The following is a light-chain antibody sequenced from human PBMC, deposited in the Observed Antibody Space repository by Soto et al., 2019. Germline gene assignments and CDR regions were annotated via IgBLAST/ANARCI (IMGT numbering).Light chain of an antibody. Sequence: EIVVTQSPGTLSLSPGERATLSCRASQSGSSSYLAWYQQKPGQAPRLLIYGASSRATGIPDRFSGSGSGTDFNLNISRLEPEHFAVYYCQQYGISPRTFGQGTQLEIK. J-gene: IGKJ1*01. CDR2: GAS. CDR1: QSGSSSY. V-gene: IGKV3-20*01. CDR3: QQYGISPRT.